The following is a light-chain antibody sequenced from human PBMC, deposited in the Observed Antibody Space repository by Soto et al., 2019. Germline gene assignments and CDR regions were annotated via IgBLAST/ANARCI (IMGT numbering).Light chain of an antibody. CDR1: SPNIGTNA. J-gene: IGLJ2*01. CDR2: NND. CDR3: STWDDSLDGPV. Sequence: QSVLTQPPSASGTPGQRVTISCSGGSPNIGTNAVNWYQHVPGTAPKLLIYNNDRRPSGVPDRFSASKSGTSASLAISGLQSAEEADYYCSTWDDSLDGPVFGGGTKVTVL. V-gene: IGLV1-44*01.